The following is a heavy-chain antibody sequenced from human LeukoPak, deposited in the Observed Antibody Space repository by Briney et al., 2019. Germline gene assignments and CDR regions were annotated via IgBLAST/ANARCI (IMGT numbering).Heavy chain of an antibody. V-gene: IGHV4-59*01. J-gene: IGHJ4*02. CDR3: ARGTRYTYYDILTGYLALDY. D-gene: IGHD3-9*01. CDR2: IYYSGST. CDR1: GGSISSYY. Sequence: SETLSLTCTVSGGSISSYYWSWIRQPPGKGLEWIGYIYYSGSTNYNPSLKSRVTISVDTSKNQFSLKLSSVTAADTAVYYCARGTRYTYYDILTGYLALDYWGQGTLVTVSS.